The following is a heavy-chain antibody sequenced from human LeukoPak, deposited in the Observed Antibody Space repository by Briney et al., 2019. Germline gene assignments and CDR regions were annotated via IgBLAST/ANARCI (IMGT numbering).Heavy chain of an antibody. Sequence: HPGGSLRLSCAASGFTFSSYAMTWVRQAPGKGLECVSAISGSGDGTYYADSVKGRFTISRDNSKITVYLQMNSLRAEDTAVYNCAKPHYSGSGSYSREDYWGQGTLVTVSS. CDR2: ISGSGDGT. V-gene: IGHV3-23*01. CDR3: AKPHYSGSGSYSREDY. J-gene: IGHJ4*02. CDR1: GFTFSSYA. D-gene: IGHD3-10*01.